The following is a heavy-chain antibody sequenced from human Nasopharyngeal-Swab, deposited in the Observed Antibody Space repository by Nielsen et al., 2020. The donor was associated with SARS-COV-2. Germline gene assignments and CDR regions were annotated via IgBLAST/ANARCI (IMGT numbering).Heavy chain of an antibody. CDR1: GYSFSNYW. D-gene: IGHD3-10*01. J-gene: IGHJ3*02. CDR3: ARQYQNYFGSGDYHGAFDI. V-gene: IGHV5-10-1*01. Sequence: GGSLRLSCEGSGYSFSNYWISWVRQVPEKGLEWMGKVDPSDSYTDYSPSLRGHVTISVDRSISTAYLQWSSLKASDTAMYYCARQYQNYFGSGDYHGAFDIWGQGTMVTVSS. CDR2: VDPSDSYT.